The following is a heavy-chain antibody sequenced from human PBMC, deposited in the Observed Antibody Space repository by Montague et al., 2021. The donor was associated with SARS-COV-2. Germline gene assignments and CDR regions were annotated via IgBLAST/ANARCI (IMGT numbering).Heavy chain of an antibody. CDR1: GGSFSGFQ. D-gene: IGHD3-10*01. CDR2: INQSGST. V-gene: IGHV4-34*01. Sequence: SETLSLTCALYGGSFSGFQWSWIRQSPGKGLEWIGEINQSGSTNYNVSLKSRLTMSLDTSKNQVSLKLSSVTAADTAVYYCATSSSRSYYVGLDYWDQGTLVTVTS. J-gene: IGHJ4*02. CDR3: ATSSSRSYYVGLDY.